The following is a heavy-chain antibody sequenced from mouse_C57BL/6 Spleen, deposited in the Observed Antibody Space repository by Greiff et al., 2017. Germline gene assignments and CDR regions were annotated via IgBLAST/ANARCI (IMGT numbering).Heavy chain of an antibody. CDR2: INPNYGTT. V-gene: IGHV1-39*01. CDR1: GYSFTDYN. Sequence: EVQGVESGPELVKPGASVKISCKASGYSFTDYNMNWVKQSNGKSLEWIGVINPNYGTTSYNQKFKGKATLTVDQSSSTAYMQLNSLTSEDSAVYYCARSLITTVVPYFDYWGQGTTLTVSS. J-gene: IGHJ2*01. CDR3: ARSLITTVVPYFDY. D-gene: IGHD1-1*01.